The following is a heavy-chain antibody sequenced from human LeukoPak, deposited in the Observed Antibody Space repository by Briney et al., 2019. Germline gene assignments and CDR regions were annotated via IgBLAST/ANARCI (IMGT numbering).Heavy chain of an antibody. CDR2: IYYSGIT. D-gene: IGHD4/OR15-4a*01. V-gene: IGHV4-31*03. CDR3: ARGGAPIRFDP. Sequence: SQTPSLTCTVSGGSISSGGYYWSRIRQHPGKGLGWIGYIYYSGITYYNPSLKSRVTISEDTSKNQFSLKLSSVTAAATAVYYCARGGAPIRFDPWGQGTLVTVSS. J-gene: IGHJ5*02. CDR1: GGSISSGGYY.